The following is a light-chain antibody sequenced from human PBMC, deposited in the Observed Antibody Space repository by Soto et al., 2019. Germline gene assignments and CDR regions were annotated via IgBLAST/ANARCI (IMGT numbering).Light chain of an antibody. J-gene: IGLJ1*01. CDR2: GNS. Sequence: QSVLTQPPSVSGAPGQRVTISCTGSSSNIGAGYDVHWYQQLPGTAPKLLIYGNSNRPSGVPDRFSGSKSGTSASLSITGLQAEDEADYYCQSYDSILSVRYVFGTGTKLTVL. CDR3: QSYDSILSVRYV. V-gene: IGLV1-40*01. CDR1: SSNIGAGYD.